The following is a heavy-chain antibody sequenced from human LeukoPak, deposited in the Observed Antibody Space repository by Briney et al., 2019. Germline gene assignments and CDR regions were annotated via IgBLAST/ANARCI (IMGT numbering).Heavy chain of an antibody. Sequence: SETLSLTCTVSGVSISSYYWSWIRQPPGKGLEWIGYIYYSGSTDYNPSLKSRVTISVDTSKNQFSLKLSSVTAADTAVYYCAREADRMATITPHFDYWGQGTLVTVSS. CDR3: AREADRMATITPHFDY. CDR2: IYYSGST. CDR1: GVSISSYY. D-gene: IGHD5-24*01. V-gene: IGHV4-59*01. J-gene: IGHJ4*02.